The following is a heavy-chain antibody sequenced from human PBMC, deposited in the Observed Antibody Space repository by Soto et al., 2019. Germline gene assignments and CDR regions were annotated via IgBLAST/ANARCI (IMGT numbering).Heavy chain of an antibody. D-gene: IGHD2-2*01. CDR3: ARGCSSTSCDHDAFDI. J-gene: IGHJ3*02. CDR1: GYTFTGYY. CDR2: INPNSGGT. Sequence: ASVKVSCKASGYTFTGYYMHWVRQAPGQGLEWMGWINPNSGGTNYAQKFQGWVTMTRDTSISTAYMELSRLRSDDTAVYYCARGCSSTSCDHDAFDIWGQGTMVTVS. V-gene: IGHV1-2*04.